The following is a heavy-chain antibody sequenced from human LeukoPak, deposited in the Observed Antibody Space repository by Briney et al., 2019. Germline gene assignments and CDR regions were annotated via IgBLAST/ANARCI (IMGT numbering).Heavy chain of an antibody. CDR1: GGSISSGGYS. Sequence: SETLSLTCAVSGGSISSGGYSWRWLRQPPGRGWGGIGYICHSGSTYYNPSLKSRVTISVDTSKNQFSLKLSSVTAADTAVYYCARLAGDSSSWYTRRWFDPWGQGTLVTVSS. CDR3: ARLAGDSSSWYTRRWFDP. J-gene: IGHJ5*02. D-gene: IGHD6-13*01. CDR2: ICHSGST. V-gene: IGHV4-30-2*01.